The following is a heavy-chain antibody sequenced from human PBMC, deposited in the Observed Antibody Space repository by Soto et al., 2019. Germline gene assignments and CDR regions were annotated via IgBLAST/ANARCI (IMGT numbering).Heavy chain of an antibody. J-gene: IGHJ6*02. V-gene: IGHV1-69*13. Sequence: SVKVSCTASGGTFSSYAISWVRQAPGQGLEWMGGIIPIFGTANYAQKFQGRVTITADESTSTAYMELSSLRSEDTAGYYCARDQPPNYGDFLSHYYGMDVWGQGTTVTVS. CDR3: ARDQPPNYGDFLSHYYGMDV. D-gene: IGHD4-17*01. CDR1: GGTFSSYA. CDR2: IIPIFGTA.